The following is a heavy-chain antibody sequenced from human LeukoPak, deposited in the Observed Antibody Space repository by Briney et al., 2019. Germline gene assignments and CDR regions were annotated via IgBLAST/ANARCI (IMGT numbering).Heavy chain of an antibody. CDR1: GFTFSSYW. CDR3: ARGPSYYYDSSGYFVY. J-gene: IGHJ4*02. V-gene: IGHV3-74*01. CDR2: INSDGSST. Sequence: GGPLRLSCAASGFTFSSYWMHWVRQAPGKGLVWVSRINSDGSSTSYADSVKGRFTISRDNAKNTLYLQMNSLRAEDTAVYYCARGPSYYYDSSGYFVYWGQGTLVTVSS. D-gene: IGHD3-22*01.